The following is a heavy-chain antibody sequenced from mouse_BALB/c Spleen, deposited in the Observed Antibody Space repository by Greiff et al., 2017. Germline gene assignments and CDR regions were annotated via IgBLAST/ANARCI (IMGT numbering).Heavy chain of an antibody. Sequence: VQLKESGPGLVAPSQSLSITCTVSGFSLTSYGVHWVRQPPGKGLEWLGVIWAGGSTNYNSALKSRLSISKDNSKSQVFLKMNSLQTDDTARYYCAREITTVGYFDYWGQGTTLTVSS. D-gene: IGHD1-1*01. V-gene: IGHV2-9*02. CDR2: IWAGGST. CDR1: GFSLTSYG. J-gene: IGHJ2*01. CDR3: AREITTVGYFDY.